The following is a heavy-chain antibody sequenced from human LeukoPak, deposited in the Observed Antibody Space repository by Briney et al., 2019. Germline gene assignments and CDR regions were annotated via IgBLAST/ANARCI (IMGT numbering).Heavy chain of an antibody. J-gene: IGHJ4*02. CDR3: ARGGGSSFSDY. CDR2: INPNSGGT. Sequence: ASVKVSCKASGYTFTTHYFHWVRQAPGQGLEWMGWINPNSGGTHYAQTFQGRVTMTRDTSINTVYMELSRLTSDDTAVYYCARGGGSSFSDYWGQGTLVTVSS. V-gene: IGHV1-2*02. D-gene: IGHD6-13*01. CDR1: GYTFTTHY.